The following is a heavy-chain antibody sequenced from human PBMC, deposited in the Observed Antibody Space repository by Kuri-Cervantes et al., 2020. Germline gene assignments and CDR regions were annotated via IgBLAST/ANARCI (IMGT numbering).Heavy chain of an antibody. CDR3: AKVYITVADTYYFDY. J-gene: IGHJ4*02. V-gene: IGHV3-23*01. CDR2: ISGSGGST. D-gene: IGHD6-19*01. CDR1: GFTFSDYY. Sequence: GESLKISCAASGFTFSDYYMSWIRQAPGKGLEWVSAISGSGGSTYYAGSVKGRFTISRDNSKNTLYLQMNSLRAEDTAVYYCAKVYITVADTYYFDYWGQGTLVTVSS.